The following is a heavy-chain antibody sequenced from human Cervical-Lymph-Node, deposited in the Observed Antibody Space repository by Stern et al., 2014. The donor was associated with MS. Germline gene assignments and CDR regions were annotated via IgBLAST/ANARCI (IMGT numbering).Heavy chain of an antibody. J-gene: IGHJ4*02. Sequence: EVQLVESGGGLVQPGGSLRLSCAASGFSVSSNYMSWVRQAPGKGLEWVSMMYSGGSTSYADSVKGRFTISRDNSKNTLYLQMNSLRAEDTAVYYCASRPTLDRIWGQGTLVTVSS. V-gene: IGHV3-66*02. CDR3: ASRPTLDRI. CDR1: GFSVSSNY. CDR2: MYSGGST. D-gene: IGHD2-15*01.